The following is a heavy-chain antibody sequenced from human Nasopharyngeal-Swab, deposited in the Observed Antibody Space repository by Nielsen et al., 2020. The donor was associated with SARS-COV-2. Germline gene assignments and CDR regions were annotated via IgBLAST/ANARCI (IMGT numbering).Heavy chain of an antibody. CDR3: AREMGYCSSTSCGQEGNYYYYYMDV. J-gene: IGHJ6*03. Sequence: ASVKVSCKVSGYTLTELSMHWVRQAPGKGLEWMGGFDPEDGETIYAQKFQGRVTITADESTSTAYMELSSLRSEDTAVYYCAREMGYCSSTSCGQEGNYYYYYMDVWGKGTTVTVSS. D-gene: IGHD2-2*01. CDR2: FDPEDGET. CDR1: GYTLTELS. V-gene: IGHV1-24*01.